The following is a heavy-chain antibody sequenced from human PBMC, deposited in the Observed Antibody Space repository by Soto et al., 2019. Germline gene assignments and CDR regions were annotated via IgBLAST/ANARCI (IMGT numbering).Heavy chain of an antibody. CDR2: ISGSGGST. J-gene: IGHJ6*02. CDR1: GFTFSSYA. D-gene: IGHD2-15*01. Sequence: GGSLRLSCAASGFTFSSYAMSWVRQAPGKGLEWVSAISGSGGSTYYADSVKGRFTISRDNSKNTLYLQMNSLRAEDTAVYYCAKKYCSGGSCYSERSYYYYYGMDVWGQGTTVTVSS. CDR3: AKKYCSGGSCYSERSYYYYYGMDV. V-gene: IGHV3-23*01.